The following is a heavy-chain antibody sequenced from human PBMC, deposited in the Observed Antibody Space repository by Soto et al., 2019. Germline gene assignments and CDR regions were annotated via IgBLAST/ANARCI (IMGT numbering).Heavy chain of an antibody. CDR1: GFTFSSYG. Sequence: PGGSLRLSCAASGFTFSSYGMHWVRQAPGKGLEWVAVIWYDGSNKYYADSVKGRFTISRDNSKNTLYLQMNSLRAEDTAVYYCARDSGRSWYPDFDYWGQGTLVTVS. D-gene: IGHD6-13*01. CDR2: IWYDGSNK. J-gene: IGHJ4*02. V-gene: IGHV3-33*01. CDR3: ARDSGRSWYPDFDY.